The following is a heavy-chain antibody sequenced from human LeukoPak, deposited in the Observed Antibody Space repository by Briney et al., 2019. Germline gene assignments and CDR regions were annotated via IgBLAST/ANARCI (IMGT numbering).Heavy chain of an antibody. CDR3: GKDPNGDYIGAFDF. CDR2: ITVDGGNI. Sequence: GGSLRLSCAASRFAFHNYARTWIRQAPERGLEWVSSITVDGGNIKYADSAKGRFTISRDNSKGTLYLQMDSLRVEDTAVYYCGKDPNGDYIGAFDFWGQGTMVTVSS. D-gene: IGHD4-17*01. CDR1: RFAFHNYA. V-gene: IGHV3-23*01. J-gene: IGHJ3*01.